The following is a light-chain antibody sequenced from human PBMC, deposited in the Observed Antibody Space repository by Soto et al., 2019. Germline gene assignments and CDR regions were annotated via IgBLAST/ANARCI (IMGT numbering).Light chain of an antibody. CDR2: AAS. J-gene: IGKJ3*01. Sequence: AIRMTQSPSSLSASTGDRVTITCRASQGISSYLAWYQQKPGKAPKLLIYAASTLQSGVPSRFSGSGSGTDFTLTISCLQSEDFATYYCQQYYSYPLITLGPGTKVDIK. CDR3: QQYYSYPLIT. V-gene: IGKV1-8*01. CDR1: QGISSY.